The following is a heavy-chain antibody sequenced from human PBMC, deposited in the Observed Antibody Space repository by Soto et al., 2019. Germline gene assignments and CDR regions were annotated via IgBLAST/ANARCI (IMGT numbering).Heavy chain of an antibody. CDR3: ARVHSYGFFDY. D-gene: IGHD5-18*01. J-gene: IGHJ4*02. CDR2: TRNKANSYTT. Sequence: EVQLVESGGGLVQPGGSLRLSCAASGFTFSDHYMDWVRQAPGKGMEWVGRTRNKANSYTTEYAASVKGRFTISRDDSKNSLYLQMNSLKTEDTAVYYCARVHSYGFFDYWGPGTLVTVSS. CDR1: GFTFSDHY. V-gene: IGHV3-72*01.